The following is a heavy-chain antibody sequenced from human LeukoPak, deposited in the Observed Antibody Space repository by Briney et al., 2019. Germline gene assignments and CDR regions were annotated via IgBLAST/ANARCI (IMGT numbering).Heavy chain of an antibody. CDR3: ARDVGAGAFDI. Sequence: GGSLRLSCAASGFTFSSYAMSWVRQAPGKGLEWVSAISGSGDSTYYTDSVKGRFTISRANSKNTLYLQMNSLRAEDTAVYYCARDVGAGAFDIWGQGTMVTVSS. J-gene: IGHJ3*02. CDR2: ISGSGDST. CDR1: GFTFSSYA. D-gene: IGHD1-26*01. V-gene: IGHV3-23*01.